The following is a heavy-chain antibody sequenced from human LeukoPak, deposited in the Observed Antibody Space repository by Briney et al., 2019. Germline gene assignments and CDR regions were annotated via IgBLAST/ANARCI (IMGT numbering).Heavy chain of an antibody. CDR2: IYYSGST. Sequence: SETLSLTCTVSGGSISSYYWSWIRQPPGKGLEWIGYIYYSGSTNYNPSLKSRVTISVDTSKNQFSLKLSSATAADTAVYYCARRVGAYYYYYMDVWGKGTTVTVSS. CDR3: ARRVGAYYYYYMDV. J-gene: IGHJ6*03. CDR1: GGSISSYY. D-gene: IGHD1-26*01. V-gene: IGHV4-59*01.